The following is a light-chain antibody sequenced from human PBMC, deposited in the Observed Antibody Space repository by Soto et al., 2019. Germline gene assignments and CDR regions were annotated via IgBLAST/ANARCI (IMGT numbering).Light chain of an antibody. CDR3: FSYAGNSLNYV. CDR1: SSDVVSYNL. V-gene: IGLV2-23*01. CDR2: EAS. J-gene: IGLJ1*01. Sequence: QSALTQPASVSGSPGQSITISCTGPSSDVVSYNLVSWYQQHPGKAPKLMIYEASMRPSGISNRFSGSKSGNAASLTISGLQAEDEADYYCFSYAGNSLNYVFGTGTKV.